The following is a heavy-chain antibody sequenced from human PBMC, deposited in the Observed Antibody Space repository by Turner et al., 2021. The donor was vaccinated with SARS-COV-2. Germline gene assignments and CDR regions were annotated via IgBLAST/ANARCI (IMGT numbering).Heavy chain of an antibody. D-gene: IGHD4-17*01. V-gene: IGHV3-13*04. CDR2: ICTAGDT. Sequence: EVQLVESGGGLVQPGGSLRLSCAASGFTFSSYDMHWVRQATGKGLEWVSAICTAGDTYYPGSVKGRFTISRENAKNSLYLQMNSLRAGDTAVYYCARAGGMTTVLPGYFDLWGRGTLVTVSS. J-gene: IGHJ2*01. CDR1: GFTFSSYD. CDR3: ARAGGMTTVLPGYFDL.